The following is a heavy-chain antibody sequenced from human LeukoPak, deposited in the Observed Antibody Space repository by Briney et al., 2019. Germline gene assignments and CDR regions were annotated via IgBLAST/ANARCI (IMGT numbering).Heavy chain of an antibody. V-gene: IGHV5-51*01. J-gene: IGHJ4*02. CDR1: GYSFTSYW. D-gene: IGHD5-12*01. CDR3: ARPITEYSPFDY. CDR2: IYPGDSDT. Sequence: GESLQISCKGSGYSFTSYWIGRVRQMPRKGLEWMGIIYPGDSDTRYSPSFQGQVTISADKSISTAYLQWSSLKASDTAMYYCARPITEYSPFDYWGQGTLVTVSS.